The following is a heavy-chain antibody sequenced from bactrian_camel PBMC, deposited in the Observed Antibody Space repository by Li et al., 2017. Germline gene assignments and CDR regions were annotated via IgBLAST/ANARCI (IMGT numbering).Heavy chain of an antibody. J-gene: IGHJ4*01. D-gene: IGHD3*01. CDR2: ISPTGRQT. CDR1: GVTYRTYW. V-gene: IGHV3S1*01. CDR3: AAGTRIIVGDYCDGITD. Sequence: VQLVESGGGSVQAGGSLRLTCEASGVTYRTYWMAWFRQAAGKQREWVASISPTGRQTYIGSVKGRFTISQDNAKNIIYLQMSSLTPDDTAMYYCAAGTRIIVGDYCDGITDWGQGTQVTVST.